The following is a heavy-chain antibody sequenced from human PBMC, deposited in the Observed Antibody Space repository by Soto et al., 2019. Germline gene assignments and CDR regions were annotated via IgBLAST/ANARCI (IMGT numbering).Heavy chain of an antibody. CDR1: VYTFTNYG. CDR3: ARTGHSGSYDY. J-gene: IGHJ4*02. V-gene: IGHV1-3*01. D-gene: IGHD3-22*01. Sequence: ASVKVSCKASVYTFTNYGIHWVRQAPGQRLEWMGWINAGNGDTKYSENFQGRVTITRDTSASTVYLDLSSLSSEDTAFYYCARTGHSGSYDYWGRGTLVTVSS. CDR2: INAGNGDT.